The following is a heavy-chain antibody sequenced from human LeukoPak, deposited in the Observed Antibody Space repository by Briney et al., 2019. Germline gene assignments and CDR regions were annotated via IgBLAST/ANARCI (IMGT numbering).Heavy chain of an antibody. CDR2: VYYSGTT. CDR1: GGSISYYY. J-gene: IGHJ6*02. CDR3: AREDPQTRVPEGMDV. V-gene: IGHV4-59*01. D-gene: IGHD4/OR15-4a*01. Sequence: SSETLSLTCTVSGGSISYYYWSWIRQSPGEGLEWIGYVYYSGTTNYNPSLKSRVAISVDTSKNQFSLQLRSVTAADTAVYYCAREDPQTRVPEGMDVWGQGTTVTVSS.